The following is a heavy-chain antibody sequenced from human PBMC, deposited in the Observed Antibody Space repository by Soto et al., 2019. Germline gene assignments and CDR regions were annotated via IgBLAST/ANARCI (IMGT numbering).Heavy chain of an antibody. CDR1: GYSFTTYG. J-gene: IGHJ6*02. Sequence: QVQLVQSGAEVKKPGASVKVSCKASGYSFTTYGISWVRQAPGQGLEWMGWISDYNGNTNYEKKFQGRVTMTTDTSKRKADMELKSLRSDDTAVYYCAREGYYSGSESYSPPRYYGMDVCGQGTTVTVS. V-gene: IGHV1-18*01. CDR2: ISDYNGNT. CDR3: AREGYYSGSESYSPPRYYGMDV. D-gene: IGHD3-10*01.